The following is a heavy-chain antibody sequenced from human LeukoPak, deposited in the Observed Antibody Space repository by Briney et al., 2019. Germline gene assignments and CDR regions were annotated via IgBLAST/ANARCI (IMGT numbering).Heavy chain of an antibody. CDR2: IGSSSSYI. CDR1: GFTFSSYA. Sequence: PGGSLRRSCAASGFTFSSYAKSWVRQAPGKGLEWVSSIGSSSSYIYYADSVKGRFSISRDNAKNSLYLQMNSLRAEDTAVYYCARGATVRTPPLDYWGQGTLVTVSS. J-gene: IGHJ4*02. V-gene: IGHV3-21*01. CDR3: ARGATVRTPPLDY. D-gene: IGHD4-23*01.